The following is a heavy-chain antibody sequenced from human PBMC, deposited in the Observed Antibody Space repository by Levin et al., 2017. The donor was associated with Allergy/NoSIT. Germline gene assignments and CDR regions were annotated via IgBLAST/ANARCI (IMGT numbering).Heavy chain of an antibody. J-gene: IGHJ4*02. CDR2: IYSSGSA. CDR1: GGSISSGSYY. D-gene: IGHD3-10*01. CDR3: ARAEVGSEH. Sequence: SETLSLTCKVSGGSISSGSYYWSWIRQPAAKGLEWMGRIYSSGSANYNPSLKSRVTISVDTSKNQFSLKLSSVTAADTAVYYCARAEVGSEHWGQGTLVTVSS. V-gene: IGHV4-61*02.